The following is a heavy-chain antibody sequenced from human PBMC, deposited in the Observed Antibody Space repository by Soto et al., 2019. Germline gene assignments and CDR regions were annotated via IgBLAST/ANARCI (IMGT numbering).Heavy chain of an antibody. CDR1: GGSISSSSYY. D-gene: IGHD1-26*01. Sequence: SETLSVTCTVSGGSISSSSYYWGWIRQPPGKGLEWIGSIYYSGSTYYNPSLKSRVTISVDTSKNQFSLKLSSVTAADTAVYYCARPIQWGSYFDYWGQGPLVTVSS. CDR3: ARPIQWGSYFDY. CDR2: IYYSGST. J-gene: IGHJ4*02. V-gene: IGHV4-39*01.